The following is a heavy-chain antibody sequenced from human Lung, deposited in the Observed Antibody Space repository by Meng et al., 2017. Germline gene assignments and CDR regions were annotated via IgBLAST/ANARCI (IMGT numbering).Heavy chain of an antibody. CDR3: SKEEVPNDY. CDR1: GFRFSNSA. CDR2: ISIDGDGV. Sequence: GGSLRLSCAVSGFRFSNSAMSWVRQAPGKGLEWVSGISIDGDGVYYTDSVKGRFTISRDNSKNTVYLQMNSLRAEDTAVYFCSKEEVPNDYWGQGTLVTVSS. D-gene: IGHD1-1*01. J-gene: IGHJ4*02. V-gene: IGHV3-23*01.